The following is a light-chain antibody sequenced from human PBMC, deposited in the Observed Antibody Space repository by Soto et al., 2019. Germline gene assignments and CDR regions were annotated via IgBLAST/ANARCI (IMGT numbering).Light chain of an antibody. V-gene: IGKV1-5*01. CDR2: DAS. CDR1: QSISSW. J-gene: IGKJ1*01. Sequence: DIQMTQSPSTLSASVGDGVTITCRASQSISSWLAWYQQKPGKAPKLLIYDASSLESGVPSRFSGSGSGTEFTRTISSLQPDDFATYYCQQYNSYSPWTFGQGTKVDIK. CDR3: QQYNSYSPWT.